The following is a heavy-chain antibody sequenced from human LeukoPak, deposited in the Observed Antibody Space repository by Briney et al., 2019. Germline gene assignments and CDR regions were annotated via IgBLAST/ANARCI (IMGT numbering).Heavy chain of an antibody. CDR3: AKMIPATPDYFDY. D-gene: IGHD2-15*01. CDR1: GDAITSYY. J-gene: IGHJ4*02. Sequence: PSETLSLTCTVSGDAITSYYWSWIRQPPGKALEWIGYVYYTGSTAYNPSLKSRVTISADTSKNQFSLKLNSVTAADTAIYYCAKMIPATPDYFDYWGQEILVTVSS. V-gene: IGHV4-59*08. CDR2: VYYTGST.